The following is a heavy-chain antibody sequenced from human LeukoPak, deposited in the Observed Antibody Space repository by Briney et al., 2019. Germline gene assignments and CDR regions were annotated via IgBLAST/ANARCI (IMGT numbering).Heavy chain of an antibody. CDR3: AREWELLRSDAFDI. D-gene: IGHD1-26*01. J-gene: IGHJ3*02. CDR2: ISSSSSTI. CDR1: GFTFSSYS. Sequence: PGGSLRLSCAASGFTFSSYSMNWVRQAPGKGLEWVSYISSSSSTIYYADSVKGRFTISRDNAKNSLYLQMNSLRAEDTAVYYCAREWELLRSDAFDIWGQGTMVTVSS. V-gene: IGHV3-48*01.